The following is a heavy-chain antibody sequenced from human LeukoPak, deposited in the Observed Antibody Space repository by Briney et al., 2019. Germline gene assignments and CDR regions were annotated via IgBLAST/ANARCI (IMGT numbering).Heavy chain of an antibody. V-gene: IGHV1-18*01. Sequence: ASVMVSCKASGYSFPIYGINWVRQAPGQGLERMGWISTYDGNTRYAQNVQGRVTLMRDTSTSTVYMELRNLRSDDTAIYYCARDGVRRAPGWFDTWGQGTLVTVSS. J-gene: IGHJ5*02. CDR3: ARDGVRRAPGWFDT. D-gene: IGHD3-10*01. CDR2: ISTYDGNT. CDR1: GYSFPIYG.